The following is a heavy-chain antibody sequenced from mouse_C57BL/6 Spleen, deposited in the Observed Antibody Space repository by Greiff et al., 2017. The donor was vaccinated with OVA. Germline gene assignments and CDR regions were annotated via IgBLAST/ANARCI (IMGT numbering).Heavy chain of an antibody. J-gene: IGHJ3*01. D-gene: IGHD2-3*01. Sequence: EVQRVESGGGLVKPGGSLKLSCAASGFTFSDYGMHWVRQAPEKGLEWVAYISSGSSTIYYADTVKGRFTISRDNAKNTLFLQMTSLRSEDTAMYDCARPPYDGYYAWFAYWGQGTLVTVSA. CDR1: GFTFSDYG. V-gene: IGHV5-17*01. CDR3: ARPPYDGYYAWFAY. CDR2: ISSGSSTI.